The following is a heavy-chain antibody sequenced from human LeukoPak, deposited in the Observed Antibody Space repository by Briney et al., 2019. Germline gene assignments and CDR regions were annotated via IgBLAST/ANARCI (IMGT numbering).Heavy chain of an antibody. D-gene: IGHD3-3*01. Sequence: QPGGSLRLSCAASGFFFSSYCMRWVRQAPGKGLEWLAVISSDGSNKYYADSVKGRFTISRDNSKTTLFVQMNSLRVEDTAVYYCARCRENDFWSGYPVDYWGQGTLVTVSS. J-gene: IGHJ4*02. CDR1: GFFFSSYC. CDR2: ISSDGSNK. CDR3: ARCRENDFWSGYPVDY. V-gene: IGHV3-30-3*01.